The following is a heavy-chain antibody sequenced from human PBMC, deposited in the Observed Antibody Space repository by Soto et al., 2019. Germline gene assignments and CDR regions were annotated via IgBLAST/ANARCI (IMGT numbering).Heavy chain of an antibody. CDR3: AKDSPPPGLVGATKYYGMDV. D-gene: IGHD1-26*01. CDR2: ISGSGGST. Sequence: GGSLRLSCAASGFTFSSYAMSWVRQAPGKGLEWVSAISGSGGSTYYADSVKGRFTISRDNSKNTLYLQMNSLRAEDTAVYYCAKDSPPPGLVGATKYYGMDVWGQGTTVTVSS. J-gene: IGHJ6*02. CDR1: GFTFSSYA. V-gene: IGHV3-23*01.